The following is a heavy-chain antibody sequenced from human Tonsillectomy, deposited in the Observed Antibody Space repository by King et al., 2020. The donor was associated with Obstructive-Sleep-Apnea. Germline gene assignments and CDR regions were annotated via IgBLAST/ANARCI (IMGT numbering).Heavy chain of an antibody. Sequence: VQLVESGGGLEHPGRSLRLSCAASGFSYDDYAMHWVRQAPGKGLEWVAGISWNSGAVAYADSLRARFTITRDNAKNSLYLQIDSLRDEDTAVYYCAKGTMLAVAGFFDSWGQGTLVTVSS. D-gene: IGHD6-19*01. J-gene: IGHJ4*02. CDR1: GFSYDDYA. CDR2: ISWNSGAV. V-gene: IGHV3-9*01. CDR3: AKGTMLAVAGFFDS.